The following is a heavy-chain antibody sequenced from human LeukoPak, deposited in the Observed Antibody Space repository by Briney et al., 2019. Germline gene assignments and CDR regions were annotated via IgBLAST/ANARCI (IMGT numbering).Heavy chain of an antibody. CDR1: GYTFTSYG. CDR3: ARGSAMAQKQLVRHFDS. CDR2: ISAYNGNT. D-gene: IGHD6-6*01. V-gene: IGHV1-18*01. J-gene: IGHJ4*02. Sequence: ASVKVSCKASGYTFTSYGISWVRQAPGQGLEWMGWISAYNGNTKYAQKLQDRVTMNTDTSTTTAYMEVRSLTSDDTAVYYCARGSAMAQKQLVRHFDSWGQRTLVIVSS.